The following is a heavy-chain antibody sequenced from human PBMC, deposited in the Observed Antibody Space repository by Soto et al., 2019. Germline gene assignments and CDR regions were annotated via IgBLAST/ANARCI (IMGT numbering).Heavy chain of an antibody. D-gene: IGHD5-12*01. CDR2: ISWNSENL. V-gene: IGHV3-9*01. Sequence: GGSLRLSCASSGFPFDDYAMYWVRQGPGKGLEWVSGISWNSENLVYADSVKGRFTTSRDNAKNSLYLQMDSLRDEDTAFYYCARRALIGYAPNYFFDYWGQGALVTVSS. J-gene: IGHJ4*02. CDR1: GFPFDDYA. CDR3: ARRALIGYAPNYFFDY.